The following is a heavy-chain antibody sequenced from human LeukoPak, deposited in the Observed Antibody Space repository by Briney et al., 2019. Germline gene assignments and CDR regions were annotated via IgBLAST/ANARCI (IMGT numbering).Heavy chain of an antibody. V-gene: IGHV3-74*01. Sequence: GESLKISCVAPGFTFSNYWMHWVRQAPGKGLVWVARVNSDGSSISYADSVKGRFTISRDNAKNTLYLQMNSLRAEDTAVYYCARGENYDSSGYGKLDYWGQGTLVTVSS. J-gene: IGHJ4*02. D-gene: IGHD3-22*01. CDR2: VNSDGSSI. CDR3: ARGENYDSSGYGKLDY. CDR1: GFTFSNYW.